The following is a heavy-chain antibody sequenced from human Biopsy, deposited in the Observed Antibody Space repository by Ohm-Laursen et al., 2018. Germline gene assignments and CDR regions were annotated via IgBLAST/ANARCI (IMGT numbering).Heavy chain of an antibody. D-gene: IGHD1-26*01. CDR3: ARWETTLGRSLDS. Sequence: ASVKVSCKASGYTFTSHDINWVRQATGQGLEWMGWMSPNTGNTVYAQRFRDRVTMTSDTSTGTAYMELTSLTSDDTAVYFCARWETTLGRSLDSWGQGTLVTVSS. J-gene: IGHJ4*02. CDR2: MSPNTGNT. CDR1: GYTFTSHD. V-gene: IGHV1-8*01.